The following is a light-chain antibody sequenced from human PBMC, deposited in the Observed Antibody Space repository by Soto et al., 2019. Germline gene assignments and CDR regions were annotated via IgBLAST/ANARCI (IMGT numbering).Light chain of an antibody. V-gene: IGLV2-14*01. CDR3: CSYTRTSNHYF. CDR2: EVR. CDR1: SSDIGGYDY. J-gene: IGLJ1*01. Sequence: QSALTHPASVSWTPGHSITISCTGTSSDIGGYDYVSWYQQRPGKAPKLMIYEVRYRPSGVSNRFSGSKSGNTASLTISGLQAEDEADYYCCSYTRTSNHYFFGSGTKVTVL.